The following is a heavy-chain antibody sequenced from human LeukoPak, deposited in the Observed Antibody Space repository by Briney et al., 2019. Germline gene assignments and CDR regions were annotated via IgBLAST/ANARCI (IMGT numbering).Heavy chain of an antibody. CDR2: ISSSSNYI. J-gene: IGHJ6*02. CDR3: ARWGITSYGMDV. V-gene: IGHV3-21*01. Sequence: GGSLRLSCAASGFTFSSYSMNWVRQAPGKGLEWVSSISSSSNYIYYADSVKGRFTISRDNANNSLFLQMNSLRAEDTAVYYCARWGITSYGMDVWGQGTTVTVTS. CDR1: GFTFSSYS. D-gene: IGHD3-10*01.